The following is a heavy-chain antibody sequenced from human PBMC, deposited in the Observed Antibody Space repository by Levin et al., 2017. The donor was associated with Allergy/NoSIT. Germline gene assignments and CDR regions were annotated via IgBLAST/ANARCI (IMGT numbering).Heavy chain of an antibody. CDR3: AAISWLAFDY. D-gene: IGHD6-19*01. Sequence: GESLKISCAASGFTFSNFWMSWVRQAPGKGLEWVANIKQDGREKYYVDSVKGRFTISRDNAKNSLYLQMNSLIVEDTAVYYCAAISWLAFDYWGQGTPVTVSS. V-gene: IGHV3-7*01. CDR1: GFTFSNFW. CDR2: IKQDGREK. J-gene: IGHJ4*02.